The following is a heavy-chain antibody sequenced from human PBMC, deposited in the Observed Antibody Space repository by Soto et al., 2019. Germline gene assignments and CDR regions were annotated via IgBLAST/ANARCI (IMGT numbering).Heavy chain of an antibody. CDR2: ISYDGSNK. Sequence: QVQLVESGGGVVQPGRSLRLSCAASGFTFSSYAMHWVRQAPGKGLEWVAVISYDGSNKYYADSVKGRFTISRDNSKNTLYLQMNSLRAEDTALYYCAREGSFWSGYYPVDYWGQGTLVTVSS. D-gene: IGHD3-3*01. J-gene: IGHJ4*02. V-gene: IGHV3-30-3*01. CDR3: AREGSFWSGYYPVDY. CDR1: GFTFSSYA.